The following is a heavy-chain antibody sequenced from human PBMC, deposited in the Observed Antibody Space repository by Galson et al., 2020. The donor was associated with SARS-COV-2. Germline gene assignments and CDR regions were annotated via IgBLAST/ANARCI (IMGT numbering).Heavy chain of an antibody. D-gene: IGHD6-13*01. J-gene: IGHJ4*02. CDR3: ARSLYSSSLVGGKFFFDY. CDR2: INHSGST. V-gene: IGHV4-34*01. CDR1: GGSFSGYY. Sequence: SQTLSLTCAVYGGSFSGYYWSWIRQPPGKGLEWIGEINHSGSTNYNPSLKSRVTISVDTSKNQFSLKLSSVTAADTAVYYRARSLYSSSLVGGKFFFDYLGQGTLVTVAS.